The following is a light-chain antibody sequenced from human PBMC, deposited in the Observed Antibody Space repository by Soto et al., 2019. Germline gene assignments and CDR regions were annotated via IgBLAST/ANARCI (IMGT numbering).Light chain of an antibody. V-gene: IGKV1-39*01. CDR2: AAS. CDR3: QPSYSTPRP. J-gene: IGKJ1*01. Sequence: DIQMTQSPSSLSASVGDRVTITCRASHSISSYLHWYQQKPGKAPKLLIYAASSLQSGVPSRFSGSESGTEFTRTISSLQPEDFATYYCQPSYSTPRPFGQGTQVDIK. CDR1: HSISSY.